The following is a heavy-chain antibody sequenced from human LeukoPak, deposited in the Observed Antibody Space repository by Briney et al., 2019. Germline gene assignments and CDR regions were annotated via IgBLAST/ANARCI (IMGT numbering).Heavy chain of an antibody. V-gene: IGHV1-46*01. CDR1: GYTFTSYY. Sequence: DSVKVSCKASGYTFTSYYMHWVRQAPGQGLEWMGIINPSGGSTSYAQKFQGRVTMTRDTSTSTVYMELSSLRSEDTAVYYCARDEYDFWSGYYWVFDYWGQGTLVTVSS. CDR3: ARDEYDFWSGYYWVFDY. D-gene: IGHD3-3*01. CDR2: INPSGGST. J-gene: IGHJ4*02.